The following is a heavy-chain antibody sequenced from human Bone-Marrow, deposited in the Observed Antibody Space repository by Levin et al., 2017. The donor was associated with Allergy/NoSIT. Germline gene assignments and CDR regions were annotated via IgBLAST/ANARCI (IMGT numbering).Heavy chain of an antibody. J-gene: IGHJ4*02. D-gene: IGHD3-9*01. CDR3: ARDRAIKDLDY. CDR1: GITFSSSG. CDR2: IWYDGSNK. Sequence: SCAASGITFSSSGMHWVRQAPGKGLEWVAIIWYDGSNKYYADSVKGRFTISRDNSKNTIYLQMDSLRAEDTAVYYCARDRAIKDLDYWGQGTLVTVSS. V-gene: IGHV3-33*01.